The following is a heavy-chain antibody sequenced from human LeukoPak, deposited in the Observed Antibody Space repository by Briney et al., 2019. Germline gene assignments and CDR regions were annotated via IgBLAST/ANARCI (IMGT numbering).Heavy chain of an antibody. V-gene: IGHV4-34*01. CDR1: GGSFSGYY. Sequence: SETLSLTCAVFGGSFSGYYWSWIRQPPGRGLEWIGEINHRGGTNYNPSLKGRVSISVDTSKNQFSLNLRSVTAADTAVYYCVRELAVARAAFDMWGQGTMVTVSS. CDR3: VRELAVARAAFDM. D-gene: IGHD6-19*01. J-gene: IGHJ3*02. CDR2: INHRGGT.